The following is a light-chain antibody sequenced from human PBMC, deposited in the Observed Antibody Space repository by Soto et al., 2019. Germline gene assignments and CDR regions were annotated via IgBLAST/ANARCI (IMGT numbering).Light chain of an antibody. V-gene: IGLV3-21*01. J-gene: IGLJ3*02. Sequence: SYELTQPPSVSVAPGKTASVACGGRNIGSKSVPWYQKKSGQAPVLVMYYDSDRPSGIPERFSGSKSGNTATLPISRVEAGDEADYYCQVWDISSGHVVFGGGTQLTVL. CDR2: YDS. CDR3: QVWDISSGHVV. CDR1: NIGSKS.